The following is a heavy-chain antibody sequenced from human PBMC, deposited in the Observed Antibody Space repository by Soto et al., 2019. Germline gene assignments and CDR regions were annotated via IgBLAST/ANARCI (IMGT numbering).Heavy chain of an antibody. CDR3: AKSGPMVFDY. CDR1: GFTFRSYS. Sequence: GGALRLSRATPGFTFRSYSMSWVRQAPGKGLEWVSAISGSGGSTYYADSVKGRFTISRDNSKNTLYLQMNSLRAEDTAVYYCAKSGPMVFDYWGQGTLVTVSS. D-gene: IGHD3-10*01. CDR2: ISGSGGST. J-gene: IGHJ4*02. V-gene: IGHV3-23*01.